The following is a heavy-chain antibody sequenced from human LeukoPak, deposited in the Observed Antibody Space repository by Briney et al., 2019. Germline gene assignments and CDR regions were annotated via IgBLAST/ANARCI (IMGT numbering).Heavy chain of an antibody. CDR2: IYYSGST. J-gene: IGHJ4*02. V-gene: IGHV4-59*01. Sequence: PSETLSLTCTVSGGSISSYYWSWIRQPPGKGLEWIGYIYYSGSTNYNPSLKSRVTISVDTPKNQFSLKLSSVTAADTAVYYCARGQVTMVRGVIIGPVNFDYWGQGTLVTVSS. CDR1: GGSISSYY. CDR3: ARGQVTMVRGVIIGPVNFDY. D-gene: IGHD3-10*01.